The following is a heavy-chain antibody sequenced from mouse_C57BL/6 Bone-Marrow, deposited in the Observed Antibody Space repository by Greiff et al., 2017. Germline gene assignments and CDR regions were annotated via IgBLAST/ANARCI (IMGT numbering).Heavy chain of an antibody. J-gene: IGHJ3*01. Sequence: EVKVEESGGGLVKPGGSLKLSCAASGFTFSSYAMSWVRQTPEKRLEWVATISDGGSYTYYPDKVKGRFTFSRDKAKNNLYLKMSHLKSEDTAMYCWARGRSSNPCAYWGQGTLGTVTA. CDR2: ISDGGSYT. D-gene: IGHD2-5*01. V-gene: IGHV5-4*03. CDR1: GFTFSSYA. CDR3: ARGRSSNPCAY.